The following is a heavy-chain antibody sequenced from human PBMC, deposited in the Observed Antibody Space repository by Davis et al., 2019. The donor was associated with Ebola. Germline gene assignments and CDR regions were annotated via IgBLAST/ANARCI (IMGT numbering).Heavy chain of an antibody. CDR3: ARGRFYCSSTNCYWFDH. Sequence: GESLKISCAASGFTFSSYGMHWVRQAPGKGLGWVAVIWYDGSNKYYADSVKGRFTISRDNSKNTLYLQMNSLRAEDTAVYYCARGRFYCSSTNCYWFDHWGQGTLVTVSS. J-gene: IGHJ5*02. V-gene: IGHV3-33*01. D-gene: IGHD2-2*01. CDR2: IWYDGSNK. CDR1: GFTFSSYG.